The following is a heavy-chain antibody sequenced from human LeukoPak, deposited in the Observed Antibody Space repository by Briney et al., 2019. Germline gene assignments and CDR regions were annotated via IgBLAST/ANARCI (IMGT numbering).Heavy chain of an antibody. D-gene: IGHD3-22*01. CDR2: IYPGDSDT. V-gene: IGHV5-51*01. J-gene: IGHJ1*01. CDR3: ARHPTYYYDSSGYPEYFQH. CDR1: GYSFTSYW. Sequence: GESLKISCKGSGYSFTSYWIGWVRQMPGKGLEWMGIIYPGDSDTRYSPSFQGQVTISADKSISTAYLQWSSLKASDTAMYYCARHPTYYYDSSGYPEYFQHWGQGTLVTVSS.